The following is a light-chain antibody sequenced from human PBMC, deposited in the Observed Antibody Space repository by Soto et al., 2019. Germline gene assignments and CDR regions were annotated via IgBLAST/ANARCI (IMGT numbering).Light chain of an antibody. V-gene: IGKV2-28*01. Sequence: IVMTQSPLSLPVTPGEPASISCRPSQSLLHSNGSHYLDWFLQKPGQSPPLLLSMGSTRASGGHDRFSVSGAGSDVTLKISRVEAEDVGIYYCVQDLHAPLTFGRGTKVE. CDR2: MGS. CDR3: VQDLHAPLT. J-gene: IGKJ4*01. CDR1: QSLLHSNGSHY.